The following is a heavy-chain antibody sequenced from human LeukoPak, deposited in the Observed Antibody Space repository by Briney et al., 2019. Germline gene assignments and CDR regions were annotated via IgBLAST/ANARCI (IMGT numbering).Heavy chain of an antibody. V-gene: IGHV4-31*03. CDR2: IYYSGST. D-gene: IGHD6-6*01. CDR1: GGSISSGGYY. J-gene: IGHJ5*02. Sequence: SETLSLTCTVSGGSISSGGYYWSWIRQHPGKGLEWIGYIYYSGSTYYNPSLKSRVTISVDTSKNQFSLKLSSVTAADTAVYNCARAGYSSSNWFDPWGQGTLVTVSS. CDR3: ARAGYSSSNWFDP.